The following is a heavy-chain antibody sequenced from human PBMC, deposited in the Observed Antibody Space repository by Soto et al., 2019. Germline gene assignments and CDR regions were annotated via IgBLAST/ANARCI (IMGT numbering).Heavy chain of an antibody. CDR2: IYYSGST. J-gene: IGHJ6*02. CDR1: GGYVSSGSYY. V-gene: IGHV4-61*01. D-gene: IGHD3-3*01. CDR3: ARDHRLDFWSGYSPDYYYYYGMDV. Sequence: SEPQSLPCTVSGGYVSSGSYYWSWIRQPPGKGLERIGYIYYSGSTNYNPSLKSRVTISVDTSKNQFSLKLSSVTAADTAVYYCARDHRLDFWSGYSPDYYYYYGMDVWGQGTTVTVSS.